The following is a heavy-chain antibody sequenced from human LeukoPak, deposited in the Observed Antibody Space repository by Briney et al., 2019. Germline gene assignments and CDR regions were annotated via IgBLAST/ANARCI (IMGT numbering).Heavy chain of an antibody. CDR3: ARDVRNTAMVTLY. D-gene: IGHD5-18*01. Sequence: GGSLRLSCAASEFTFSSYSMSWVRQAPGKGLEWVSSISSSSSYIYYADSVKGRFTIARDNAKNSLYLQMNSLRAEDTAVYYCARDVRNTAMVTLYWGQGTLVTVSS. J-gene: IGHJ4*02. V-gene: IGHV3-21*01. CDR2: ISSSSSYI. CDR1: EFTFSSYS.